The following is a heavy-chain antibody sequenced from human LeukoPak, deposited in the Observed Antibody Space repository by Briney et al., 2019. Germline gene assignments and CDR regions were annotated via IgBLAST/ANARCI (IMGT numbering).Heavy chain of an antibody. CDR2: INKDGSDK. D-gene: IGHD2-8*02. Sequence: PGGSLRLSCAASGFTFRDFWVEGFRQAPGKGREGVANINKDGSDKYYMDSVTGRFSISRDNAKNSLSLQMNSLRVDDTAVYYCARNQHWSRDIWGQGILVTVSS. V-gene: IGHV3-7*01. J-gene: IGHJ4*02. CDR1: GFTFRDFW. CDR3: ARNQHWSRDI.